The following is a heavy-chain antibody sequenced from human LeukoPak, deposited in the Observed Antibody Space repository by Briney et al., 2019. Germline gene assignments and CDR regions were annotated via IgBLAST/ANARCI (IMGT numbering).Heavy chain of an antibody. J-gene: IGHJ4*02. Sequence: GGSLRLSCAASGFTFRNYVIHWVRQAPGKGLEWVAVTSSDLNVKLYADSVKGRFTISRDNSRSTLYLQMNSLRPEDTAIYYCARLRVGYYLDYWGQGILVTVSS. D-gene: IGHD3-10*01. CDR1: GFTFRNYV. CDR2: TSSDLNVK. V-gene: IGHV3-30-3*01. CDR3: ARLRVGYYLDY.